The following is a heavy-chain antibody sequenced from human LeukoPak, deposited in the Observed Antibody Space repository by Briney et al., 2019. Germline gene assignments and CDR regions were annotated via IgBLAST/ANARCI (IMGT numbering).Heavy chain of an antibody. J-gene: IGHJ1*01. V-gene: IGHV1-69*05. Sequence: SVKVSCKASGGTFSSYAISWVRQAPGQGLEWMGRIIPIFGTANYAQKFQGRVTITTDESTSTAYMELSRLRSDDTAVYYCAREVGDAAEYFQHWGQGTLVTVSS. CDR1: GGTFSSYA. CDR3: AREVGDAAEYFQH. CDR2: IIPIFGTA. D-gene: IGHD2-21*02.